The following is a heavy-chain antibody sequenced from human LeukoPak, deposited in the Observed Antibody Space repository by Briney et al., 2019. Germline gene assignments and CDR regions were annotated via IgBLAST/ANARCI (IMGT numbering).Heavy chain of an antibody. CDR3: ARDLGFGELLPHYFDY. CDR2: ISSSSSYI. J-gene: IGHJ4*02. V-gene: IGHV3-21*01. Sequence: GGSLRLSCAASGFTFSSYSMNWVRQAPGKGLEWVSSISSSSSYIYYADSVEGRFTISRDNAKNSLYLQMNSLRAEDTAVYYCARDLGFGELLPHYFDYWGQGTLVTVSS. D-gene: IGHD3-10*01. CDR1: GFTFSSYS.